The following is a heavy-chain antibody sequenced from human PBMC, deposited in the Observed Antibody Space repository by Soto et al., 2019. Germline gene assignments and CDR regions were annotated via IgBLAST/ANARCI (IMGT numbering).Heavy chain of an antibody. CDR2: INAGNGNT. CDR1: GYTFTSYA. CDR3: AREETSYSSGWYYFDY. V-gene: IGHV1-3*01. D-gene: IGHD6-19*01. Sequence: QVQLVQSGAEVKKPGASVKVSCKASGYTFTSYAMHWVRQAPGQRLEWMGWINAGNGNTKYSQKFQGRVTITRDTSASTAYMELSSLRSEDTAVYYCAREETSYSSGWYYFDYWGQGTLVTVSS. J-gene: IGHJ4*02.